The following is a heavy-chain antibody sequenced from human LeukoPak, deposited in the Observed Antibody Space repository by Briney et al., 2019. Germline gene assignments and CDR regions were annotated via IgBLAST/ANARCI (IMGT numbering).Heavy chain of an antibody. J-gene: IGHJ6*02. D-gene: IGHD6-19*01. CDR3: AREGITVALNYYGMDV. CDR1: GFTFNSYW. CDR2: INQDGSEK. Sequence: PGRSLRLSCTASGFTFNSYWMSWVRQAPGKGLEWVANINQDGSEKYYVDSVKGRFTVSRGNGKNSLYLQVNSLRAEDAAVYYCAREGITVALNYYGMDVWGQGTTVTVS. V-gene: IGHV3-7*01.